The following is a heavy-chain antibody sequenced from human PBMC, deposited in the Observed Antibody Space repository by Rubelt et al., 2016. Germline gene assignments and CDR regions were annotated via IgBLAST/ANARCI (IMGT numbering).Heavy chain of an antibody. V-gene: IGHV4-34*01. CDR3: ARGHPSRRHMDV. J-gene: IGHJ6*03. CDR1: GGSFSGYY. Sequence: QMQLQQWGAGLLKPSEALSLTCVVYGGSFSGYYWSWIRQPPGRGLEWIGEINHGGSTNYNPSLTSRFTISVDASQNQFSLKVSSGTAADTAVYYCARGHPSRRHMDVWGKGTTVTVSS. CDR2: INHGGST.